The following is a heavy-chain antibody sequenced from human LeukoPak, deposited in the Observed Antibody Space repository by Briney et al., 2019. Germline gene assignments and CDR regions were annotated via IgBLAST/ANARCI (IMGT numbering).Heavy chain of an antibody. CDR3: ARAPGYDFWSGYLDY. CDR1: GYTFTSYY. CDR2: INPNSGGT. D-gene: IGHD3-3*01. J-gene: IGHJ4*02. Sequence: ASVKVSCKASGYTFTSYYMHWVRQAPGQGLEWMGWINPNSGGTNYAQKFQGRVTMTRDTSISTAYMELSRLRSDDTAVYYCARAPGYDFWSGYLDYWGQGTLVTVSS. V-gene: IGHV1-2*02.